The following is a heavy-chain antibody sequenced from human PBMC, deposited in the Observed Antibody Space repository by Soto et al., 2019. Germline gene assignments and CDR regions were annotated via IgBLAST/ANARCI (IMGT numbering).Heavy chain of an antibody. CDR2: IYYGGST. J-gene: IGHJ6*03. CDR1: GGSISSGGYY. CDR3: AESSRAFYYMDV. Sequence: PSETLSLTCTVSGGSISSGGYYWSWIRQHPGQGLEWIGYIYYGGSTNFNPSLKSRVTISVDTSKNQFSLKLSSVTAADTAVYHCAESSRAFYYMDVWGKGTTVTVSS. V-gene: IGHV4-31*03.